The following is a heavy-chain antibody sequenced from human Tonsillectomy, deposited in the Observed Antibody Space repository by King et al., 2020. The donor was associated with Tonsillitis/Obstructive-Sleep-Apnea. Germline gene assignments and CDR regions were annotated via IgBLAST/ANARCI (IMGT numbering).Heavy chain of an antibody. V-gene: IGHV2-70*11. D-gene: IGHD7-27*01. Sequence: TLKESGPALVKPTQTLTLTCTLSGLSLSTSGLCVSWIRQPPGKALEWLARIDWDDDKYYSTSLKTRLTISKDTSKNQVVLTMTNMDPVDTATYYCARIRSGDYDVFDIWGQGTMVTVSS. CDR2: IDWDDDK. J-gene: IGHJ3*02. CDR3: ARIRSGDYDVFDI. CDR1: GLSLSTSGLC.